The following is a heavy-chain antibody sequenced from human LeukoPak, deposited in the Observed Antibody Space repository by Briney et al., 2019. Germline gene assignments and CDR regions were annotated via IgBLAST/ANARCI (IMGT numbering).Heavy chain of an antibody. CDR1: GYTLTELS. CDR3: AKGLHGSSWLSGMDV. Sequence: ASVKVSCKVSGYTLTELSMHWVRQAPGKGLEWMGGFDPEDGETIYAQKFQGRVTMTEDISTDTAYMELSSLRSEDTAVYYCAKGLHGSSWLSGMDVWGQGTTVTVSS. CDR2: FDPEDGET. V-gene: IGHV1-24*01. D-gene: IGHD6-13*01. J-gene: IGHJ6*02.